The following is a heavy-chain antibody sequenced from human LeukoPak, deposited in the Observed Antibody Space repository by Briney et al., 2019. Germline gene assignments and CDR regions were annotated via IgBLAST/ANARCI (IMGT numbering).Heavy chain of an antibody. V-gene: IGHV3-30-3*01. CDR3: ARVLTGSWDWFDP. CDR1: GFTFSSYA. J-gene: IGHJ5*02. CDR2: TSYDGSNK. Sequence: PGGSLRLSCAASGFTFSSYAMHWVRQAPGKGLEWVAVTSYDGSNKYYADSVKGRFTISRDNSKNTLYLQMSSLRAEDTAVYYCARVLTGSWDWFDPWGQGTLVTVSS. D-gene: IGHD2-8*02.